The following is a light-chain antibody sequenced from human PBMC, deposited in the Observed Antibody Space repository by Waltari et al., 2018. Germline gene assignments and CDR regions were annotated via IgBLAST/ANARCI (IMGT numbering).Light chain of an antibody. CDR2: EVS. CDR1: SSDVGGYNY. J-gene: IGLJ1*01. Sequence: QSALTQPASVSGSPGQSITISCSGTSSDVGGYNYVSWYQHHTGKAPKLVIYEVSSRHSGVSHRYSGSKSGNMASLTISGLQGEDEADYYCSSYTSSGTSSNTRVFGTGTTVTVL. CDR3: SSYTSSGTSSNTRV. V-gene: IGLV2-14*01.